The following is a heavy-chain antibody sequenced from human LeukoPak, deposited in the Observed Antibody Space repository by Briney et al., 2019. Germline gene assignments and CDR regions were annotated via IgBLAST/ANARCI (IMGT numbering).Heavy chain of an antibody. D-gene: IGHD1-26*01. CDR2: ISSISSTI. CDR3: ARSLVVGATYTYH. V-gene: IGHV3-48*01. J-gene: IGHJ5*02. CDR1: GFTFSSYG. Sequence: PGGSLRLSCAASGFTFSSYGMTWVRQAPGKGLEWVSYISSISSTIYYADSVKGRFTISTDNAKNSLYLQLNSLIAEDTAVYYFARSLVVGATYTYHWGPGTLVTVS.